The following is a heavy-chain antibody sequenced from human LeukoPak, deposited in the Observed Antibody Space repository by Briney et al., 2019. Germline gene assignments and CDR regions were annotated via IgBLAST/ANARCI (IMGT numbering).Heavy chain of an antibody. D-gene: IGHD3-10*01. Sequence: SETLSLTCAVYGGSFSGYYWSWIRQPPGKGLEWIGEINHSGSTNYNPSLKSRVTISLDSSTNQFSLNLNSLTTADTAVYYCVRHYYDSGTAKGYFQHWGQGTLVTVSS. J-gene: IGHJ1*01. V-gene: IGHV4-34*01. CDR1: GGSFSGYY. CDR2: INHSGST. CDR3: VRHYYDSGTAKGYFQH.